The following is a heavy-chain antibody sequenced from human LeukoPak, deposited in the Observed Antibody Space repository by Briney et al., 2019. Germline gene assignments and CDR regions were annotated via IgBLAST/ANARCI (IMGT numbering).Heavy chain of an antibody. CDR1: GYTFASYG. V-gene: IGHV1-18*01. D-gene: IGHD6-13*01. CDR2: ISAYNGNT. J-gene: IGHJ4*02. CDR3: ARDSSSWYYFDY. Sequence: ASVKVSCKASGYTFASYGISWVRQAPGQGLEWMGWISAYNGNTNYAQKLQGRVTMTTDTSTRTAYMEPRSLRSDDTAVYYCARDSSSWYYFDYWGQGTLVTVSS.